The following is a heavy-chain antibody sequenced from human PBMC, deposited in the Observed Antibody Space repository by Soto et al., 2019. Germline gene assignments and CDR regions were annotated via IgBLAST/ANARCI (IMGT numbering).Heavy chain of an antibody. CDR1: GFTFKSYG. J-gene: IGHJ6*02. CDR2: ISYDAGNK. V-gene: IGHV3-30*03. D-gene: IGHD3-16*01. CDR3: ARGMGGAVRYYYLGMDL. Sequence: QGQLVESGGGVVQPGRSLRLSCVASGFTFKSYGMFWVRQAPGKGLEWVSVISYDAGNKYYSDSVKGRFTVSRDNSEETLDLAMGSLRAEDNGVYYWARGMGGAVRYYYLGMDLLGRGTTVTVSS.